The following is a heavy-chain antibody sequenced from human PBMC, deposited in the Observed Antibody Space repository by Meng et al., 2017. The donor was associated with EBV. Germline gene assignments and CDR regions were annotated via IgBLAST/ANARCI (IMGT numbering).Heavy chain of an antibody. CDR3: ARVGIAVAGTGDY. CDR1: GYTLPGYY. J-gene: IGHJ4*02. V-gene: IGHV1-2*06. D-gene: IGHD6-19*01. CDR2: INPNSGGT. Sequence: GQLVHSGAEVKKPWASVKVSCKASGYTLPGYYMHWVRQAPGQGLEWMGRINPNSGGTNYAQKFQGRVTMTRDTSISTAYMELSRLRSDDTAVYYCARVGIAVAGTGDYWGQGTLVTVSS.